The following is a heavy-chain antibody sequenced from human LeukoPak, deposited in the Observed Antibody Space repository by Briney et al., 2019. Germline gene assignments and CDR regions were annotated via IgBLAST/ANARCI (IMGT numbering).Heavy chain of an antibody. CDR2: ISGSGAST. D-gene: IGHD4-11*01. Sequence: GGSLRLSCAASGLTFSNYALSWVRQAPGKGLEWVSTISGSGASTYYADSVKDRFTISRDNSKNTLYLQMNNLRAEDTALYYCAKDPAVTTIGFDYWGQRTLVTVSS. V-gene: IGHV3-23*01. CDR3: AKDPAVTTIGFDY. CDR1: GLTFSNYA. J-gene: IGHJ4*02.